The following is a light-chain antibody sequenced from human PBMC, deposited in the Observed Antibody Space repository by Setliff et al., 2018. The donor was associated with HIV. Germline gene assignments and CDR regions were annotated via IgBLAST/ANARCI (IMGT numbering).Light chain of an antibody. J-gene: IGLJ2*01. CDR2: GNN. Sequence: QSVLTQPPSVSGAPGQRVTISCTGSSSNIGAGFAVHWYQQLPGTAPQLLIYGNNNRPSGVPDRFSGSKSGTSASLAITGLQAEDEADYHCSSYTSSSTLKIFGGGTKVTVL. V-gene: IGLV1-40*01. CDR3: SSYTSSSTLKI. CDR1: SSNIGAGFA.